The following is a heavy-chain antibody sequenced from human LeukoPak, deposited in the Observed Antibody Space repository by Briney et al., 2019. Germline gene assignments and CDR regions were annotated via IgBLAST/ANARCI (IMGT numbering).Heavy chain of an antibody. Sequence: SETLSLTCAVYGGSFSGYHWSWIRQPPGKGLEWIGEINHSGSTNYNPSLKSRVTISVNTSKNQFSLKLSSVTAADTAVYYCARGQDCSSTSCLNWFDPWGQGTLVTVSS. V-gene: IGHV4-34*01. CDR2: INHSGST. D-gene: IGHD2-2*01. J-gene: IGHJ5*02. CDR1: GGSFSGYH. CDR3: ARGQDCSSTSCLNWFDP.